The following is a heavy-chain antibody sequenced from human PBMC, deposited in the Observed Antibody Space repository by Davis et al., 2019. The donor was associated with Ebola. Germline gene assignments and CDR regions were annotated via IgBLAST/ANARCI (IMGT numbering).Heavy chain of an antibody. CDR3: AREGYFDL. V-gene: IGHV4-34*01. J-gene: IGHJ2*01. CDR2: INHSGST. Sequence: PSETLSLTCTVSGGSISSYYWSWIRQPPGKGLEWIGEINHSGSTNYNPSLKSRVTISVDTSKNQFSLKLSSVTAADTAVYYCAREGYFDLWGRGTLVTVSS. CDR1: GGSISSYY.